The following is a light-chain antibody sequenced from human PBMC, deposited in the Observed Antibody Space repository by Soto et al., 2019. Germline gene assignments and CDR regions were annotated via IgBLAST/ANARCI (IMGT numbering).Light chain of an antibody. CDR1: QSVSSSY. V-gene: IGKV3-20*01. CDR2: GAS. J-gene: IGKJ1*01. Sequence: EIVLTQSPGTLSLTQGERATLSCRASQSVSSSYLACYQQKPGQAPRLLIYGASNRATGIPDRFSGSGSDTDFTLTISRLEPEDIAVYYYQQYGSSNTFGQGTKVDI. CDR3: QQYGSSNT.